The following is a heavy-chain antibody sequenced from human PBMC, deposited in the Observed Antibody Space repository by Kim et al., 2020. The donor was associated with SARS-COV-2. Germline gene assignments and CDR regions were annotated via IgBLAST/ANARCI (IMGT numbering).Heavy chain of an antibody. CDR1: GGSISSGGYY. Sequence: SETLSLTCTVSGGSISSGGYYWNWIRQHPGKGLEWIGYIYYSGSTYYNPSLKSRVTISVDTSKNQFSLKLSSVTAADTAVYYCASSPLDFAAGRDDYGMDVWGQGTTVTVSS. V-gene: IGHV4-31*03. D-gene: IGHD6-25*01. J-gene: IGHJ6*02. CDR2: IYYSGST. CDR3: ASSPLDFAAGRDDYGMDV.